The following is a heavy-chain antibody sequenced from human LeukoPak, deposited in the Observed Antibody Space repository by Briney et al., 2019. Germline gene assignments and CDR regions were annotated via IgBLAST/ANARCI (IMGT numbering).Heavy chain of an antibody. V-gene: IGHV4-59*02. D-gene: IGHD1-26*01. CDR2: TYYSGST. CDR1: GGSVSSYY. CDR3: ARGPFRGTGDGALDI. Sequence: SETLSLTCTVSGGSVSSYYWSWIRQPPGKGLEWMGYTYYSGSTHYNPSLTSRVAISVDTSKNQFSLRLSSVTAADTAIYYCARGPFRGTGDGALDIWGQGTMVTVS. J-gene: IGHJ3*02.